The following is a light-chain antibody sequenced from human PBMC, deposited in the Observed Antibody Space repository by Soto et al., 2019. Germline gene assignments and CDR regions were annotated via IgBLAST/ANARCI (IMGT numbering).Light chain of an antibody. CDR1: QIVSNRY. V-gene: IGKV3-20*01. Sequence: EVLLTQSPGTLSLSPGETATLSRTSSQIVSNRYLAWYQQSPGQAPRLLIYDALTRAPGIPDRFSGSGSGTDFTLTISRLEPEDFAVYYCQQYGSAPPLTFGGGTRVEIK. CDR3: QQYGSAPPLT. J-gene: IGKJ4*01. CDR2: DAL.